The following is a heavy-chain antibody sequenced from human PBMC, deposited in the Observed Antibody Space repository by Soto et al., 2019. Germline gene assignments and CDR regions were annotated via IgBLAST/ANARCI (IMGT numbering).Heavy chain of an antibody. V-gene: IGHV3-48*02. CDR3: AREDTYSRSMFYYYYYGMDX. CDR1: GFTFSSYS. D-gene: IGHD6-6*01. J-gene: IGHJ6*02. CDR2: ISSSSSTI. Sequence: PGGSLRLSFAASGFTFSSYSMNWVRQAPGKGLEWVSYISSSSSTIYYAYSVKVRFTISIDNSNNSLYLQMNSLRDEDTAVYYCAREDTYSRSMFYYYYYGMDXWGQGTPFTVS.